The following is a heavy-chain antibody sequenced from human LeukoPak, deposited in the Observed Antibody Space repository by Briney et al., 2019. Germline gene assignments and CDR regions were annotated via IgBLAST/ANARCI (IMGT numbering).Heavy chain of an antibody. Sequence: PGGSLRLSCAASGFTFSSYSINWVRQAPGKGLEWVSSISSSSSYMYYADSVKGRFTISRDNAKNSLYLQMNSLRAEDTAVYYCARITEDYGDSYDYWGQGNLVTVSS. CDR3: ARITEDYGDSYDY. V-gene: IGHV3-21*01. CDR2: ISSSSSYM. D-gene: IGHD4-17*01. CDR1: GFTFSSYS. J-gene: IGHJ4*02.